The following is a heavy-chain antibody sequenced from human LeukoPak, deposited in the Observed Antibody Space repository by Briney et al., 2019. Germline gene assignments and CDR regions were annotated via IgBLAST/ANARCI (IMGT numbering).Heavy chain of an antibody. CDR3: ARAHDRQWLEGHYFDY. D-gene: IGHD6-19*01. Sequence: ASVKVSCKASGYTFTSYGVSWVRQAPGQGLEWMGWITGYDGATNCAQKFQGRVTMTTDTSTTTAYMELRSLTSDDTAVYHCARAHDRQWLEGHYFDYWGQGTLVTVSS. J-gene: IGHJ4*02. V-gene: IGHV1-18*01. CDR1: GYTFTSYG. CDR2: ITGYDGAT.